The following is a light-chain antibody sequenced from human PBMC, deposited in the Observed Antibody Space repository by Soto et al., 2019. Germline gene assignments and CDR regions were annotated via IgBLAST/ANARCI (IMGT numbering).Light chain of an antibody. CDR1: QSVSSSY. CDR2: GAS. CDR3: QQYGSSPYT. Sequence: EIVLTQSPGTLSLSPGERATLSCRASQSVSSSYLAWYQQKPGQAPRLLIYGASSRATGIPDRFSGSGSGTDFTLPISRLEPGDFAVYYCQQYGSSPYTFGQGTKLEIK. J-gene: IGKJ2*01. V-gene: IGKV3-20*01.